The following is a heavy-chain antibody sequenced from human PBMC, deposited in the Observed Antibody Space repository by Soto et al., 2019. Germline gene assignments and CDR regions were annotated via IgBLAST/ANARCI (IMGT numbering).Heavy chain of an antibody. V-gene: IGHV1-69*06. D-gene: IGHD3-22*01. J-gene: IGHJ3*02. CDR2: LIPIFGTA. Sequence: GASVKVSCKASGGTFSSYAISWVRPAPGQGLEWMGGLIPIFGTANYAQKFQGRVTITADKSTSTAYMELSSLRSEDTAVYYCARYYYDSSGYYYGSRGAFDIWGQGTMVTVSS. CDR1: GGTFSSYA. CDR3: ARYYYDSSGYYYGSRGAFDI.